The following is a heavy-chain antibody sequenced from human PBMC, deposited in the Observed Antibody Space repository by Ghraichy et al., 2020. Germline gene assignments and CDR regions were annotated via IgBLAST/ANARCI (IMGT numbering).Heavy chain of an antibody. CDR1: GFTFSSYE. J-gene: IGHJ3*02. V-gene: IGHV3-48*03. Sequence: GGSLRLSCAASGFTFSSYEMNWVRQAPGKGLEWVSYISSSGSTIYYADSVKGRFTISRDNAKNSLYLQMNSLRAEDTAVYYCARAPYNYYEPAFDIWGQGTMVTVSS. CDR3: ARAPYNYYEPAFDI. CDR2: ISSSGSTI. D-gene: IGHD3-22*01.